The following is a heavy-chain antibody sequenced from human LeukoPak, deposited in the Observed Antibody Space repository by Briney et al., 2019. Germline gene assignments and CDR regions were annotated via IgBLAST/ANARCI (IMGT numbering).Heavy chain of an antibody. D-gene: IGHD5-18*01. V-gene: IGHV3-20*04. CDR1: GFTVSSNY. CDR2: ISWNSGSI. Sequence: GGSLRLSCAASGFTVSSNYMSWVRQAPGKGLEWVSGISWNSGSIGYADSVKGRFTISRDNAKNSLYLQMNSLRAEDTALYYCARGPDTAMPDYMDVWGKGTTVTVSS. J-gene: IGHJ6*03. CDR3: ARGPDTAMPDYMDV.